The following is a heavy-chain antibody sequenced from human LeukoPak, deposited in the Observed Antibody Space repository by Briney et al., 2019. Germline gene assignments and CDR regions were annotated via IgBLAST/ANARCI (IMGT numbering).Heavy chain of an antibody. CDR1: GGSISSYY. J-gene: IGHJ4*02. CDR3: VSSSSPSNFDY. Sequence: SETLSLTCTVSGGSISSYYWSRIRQPPGKGLEWIGYIYYSGSTNYNPSLKSRVTISVDTSKNQFSLKLSSVTAADTAVYYCVSSSSPSNFDYWGQGTLVTVSS. V-gene: IGHV4-59*01. CDR2: IYYSGST. D-gene: IGHD6-6*01.